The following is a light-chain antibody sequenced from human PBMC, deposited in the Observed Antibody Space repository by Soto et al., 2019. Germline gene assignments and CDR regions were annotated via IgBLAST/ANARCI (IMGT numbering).Light chain of an antibody. Sequence: EIVMTQSPATLSVSPGERATLSCRASQSVGSNLAWYQQKPGQAPRFLIYAASTRATGIPARFSGSGSGTEFSLTISDLQSEDFGVYYCQQYNDWPPWTFGQGTKVEIK. V-gene: IGKV3-15*01. CDR1: QSVGSN. CDR2: AAS. CDR3: QQYNDWPPWT. J-gene: IGKJ1*01.